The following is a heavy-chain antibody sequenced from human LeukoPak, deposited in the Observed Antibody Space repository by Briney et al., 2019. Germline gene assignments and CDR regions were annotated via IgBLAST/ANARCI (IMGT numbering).Heavy chain of an antibody. V-gene: IGHV4-39*01. J-gene: IGHJ6*03. CDR3: ASGPGGYYYMDV. Sequence: SETLSPTCTASGGSISSSSYYWGWIRQPPGKGLEWIGSIYYSGSTYYNPSLKSRVTISVDTSKNQFSLKLSSVTAADTAVYYCASGPGGYYYMDVWGKGTTVTVSS. CDR1: GGSISSSSYY. D-gene: IGHD3-10*01. CDR2: IYYSGST.